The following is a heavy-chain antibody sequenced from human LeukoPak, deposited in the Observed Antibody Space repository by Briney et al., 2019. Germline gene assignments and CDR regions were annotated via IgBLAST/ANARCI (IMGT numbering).Heavy chain of an antibody. V-gene: IGHV4-4*07. CDR1: GGSISSYY. CDR2: IYTTGST. D-gene: IGHD3-16*01. J-gene: IGHJ6*03. Sequence: SETQSLTCTVSGGSISSYYWSWLRQPAGKGLECLGVIYTTGSTNYNPSLKSRVTVSRDTSKNQFSLKLTSVTAADTAVYYCARGGHFFDVWGKGTTVTVSS. CDR3: ARGGHFFDV.